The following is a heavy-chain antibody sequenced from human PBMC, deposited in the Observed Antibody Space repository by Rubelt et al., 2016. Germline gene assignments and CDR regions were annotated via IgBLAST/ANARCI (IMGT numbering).Heavy chain of an antibody. CDR3: ARVAKGRIAAAGPDY. CDR1: GYTFTGYY. Sequence: QVQLVQSGAEVKKPGASVKVSCKASGYTFTGYYMHWVRQAPGQGLEWMGWFNPNSGGTNYAQKFQGRVTMTRDSSSSTAYMGLSRLSADDRAVYYCARVAKGRIAAAGPDYWGQGTLVTVSS. D-gene: IGHD6-13*01. J-gene: IGHJ4*02. CDR2: FNPNSGGT. V-gene: IGHV1-2*02.